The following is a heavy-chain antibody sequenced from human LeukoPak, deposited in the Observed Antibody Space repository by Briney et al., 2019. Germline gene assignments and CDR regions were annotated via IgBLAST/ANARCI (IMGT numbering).Heavy chain of an antibody. Sequence: SETLSLTCSVSGGSISGYYRSWIRQPPGQGLEWIGYIYYSGSTNYNPSLKSRVTISVDTSKNQFSLNLSSVTAADTAVYHCARGYTDGWLIGYWGQRTLVTVSS. D-gene: IGHD6-19*01. CDR1: GGSISGYY. CDR3: ARGYTDGWLIGY. J-gene: IGHJ4*02. CDR2: IYYSGST. V-gene: IGHV4-59*08.